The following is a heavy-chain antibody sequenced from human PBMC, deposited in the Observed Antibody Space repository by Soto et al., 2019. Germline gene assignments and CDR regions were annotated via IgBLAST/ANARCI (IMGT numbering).Heavy chain of an antibody. J-gene: IGHJ6*02. D-gene: IGHD3-22*01. CDR1: GGSVSSGSYY. Sequence: PSETLSLTCAVSGGSVSSGSYYWSWIRQPPGKGLEWIGYIYYSGSTNYNPSLKSRVTISVDTSKNQFSLKLSSVTAADTAVYYCARDRSWKSYYYDSSVPYFYGMDVWGQGTTVTVSS. CDR3: ARDRSWKSYYYDSSVPYFYGMDV. V-gene: IGHV4-61*01. CDR2: IYYSGST.